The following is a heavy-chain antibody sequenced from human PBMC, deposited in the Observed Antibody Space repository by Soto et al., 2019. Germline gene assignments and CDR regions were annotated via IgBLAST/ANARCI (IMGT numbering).Heavy chain of an antibody. V-gene: IGHV3-74*01. CDR2: IDGAAATT. J-gene: IGHJ4*02. CDR3: ARGGAMGVDY. CDR1: GFTFNNKW. D-gene: IGHD1-26*01. Sequence: DVQLVESGGGLVRPGESLRLSCTASGFTFNNKWMHWVRQAPGKGLVWLSRIDGAAATTNYADSVKGRFTISRDNAKNIVFLHVNGLTDEDTAVYYWARGGAMGVDYWGQGTLVTVSS.